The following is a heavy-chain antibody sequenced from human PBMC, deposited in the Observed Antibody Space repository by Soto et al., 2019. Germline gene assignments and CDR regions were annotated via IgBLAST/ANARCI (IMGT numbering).Heavy chain of an antibody. Sequence: QAQLQESGPGLVKPLETLSLTCTGSSRSMSSFYWNWIRQSPGKGLEWIGNVSHSGRSTYNPSLKRRVTLSKYPSTKQFSLSLRYVTAADTAVYYCATDVRTGEFFDYWGQGAQVTVSS. D-gene: IGHD3-10*01. CDR1: SRSMSSFY. CDR2: VSHSGRS. V-gene: IGHV4-59*01. J-gene: IGHJ4*02. CDR3: ATDVRTGEFFDY.